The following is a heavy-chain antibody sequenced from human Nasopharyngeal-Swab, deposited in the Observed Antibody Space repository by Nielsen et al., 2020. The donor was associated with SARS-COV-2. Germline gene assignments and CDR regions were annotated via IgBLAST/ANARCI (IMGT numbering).Heavy chain of an antibody. J-gene: IGHJ6*02. CDR3: ARAFPRGIIIRDYYYGMDV. CDR1: GGSFSGYY. V-gene: IGHV4-34*09. Sequence: SQTLSLTCAVYGGSFSGYYWSWIRQPPGKGLEWIGEINHSGSTYYSPSLKSRVTISVDTSKNQFSLKLSSVTAADTAVYYCARAFPRGIIIRDYYYGMDVWGQGTTVTVSS. D-gene: IGHD3-10*01. CDR2: INHSGST.